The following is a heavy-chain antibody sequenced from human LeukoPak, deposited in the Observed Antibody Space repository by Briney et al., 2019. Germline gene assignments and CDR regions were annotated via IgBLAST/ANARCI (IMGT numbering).Heavy chain of an antibody. CDR1: GDSASSNSAA. Sequence: SQTLSLTCAISGDSASSNSAAWNWIRRSPSRGLEWLGRTYYRSKWYNDYAVSVKSRITINPDTSKNQFSLQLNSVTPEDTAVYYCARNAGSIAVAGWVFDYWGQGTLVTVSS. D-gene: IGHD6-19*01. CDR3: ARNAGSIAVAGWVFDY. V-gene: IGHV6-1*01. J-gene: IGHJ4*02. CDR2: TYYRSKWYN.